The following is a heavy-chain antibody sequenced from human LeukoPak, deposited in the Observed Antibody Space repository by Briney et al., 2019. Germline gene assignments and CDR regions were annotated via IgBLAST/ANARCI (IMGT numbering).Heavy chain of an antibody. CDR2: IYFSGTT. V-gene: IGHV4-39*07. Sequence: SETLSLTCTVSGGSISSRSHYWAWIRQPPGKGLEWVGTIYFSGTTYYNPSLKSRVTISVDTSKSQFSLKLSSVTAADTAVYYCCGVVITSGAEYFQHWGQGTLVTVSS. J-gene: IGHJ1*01. D-gene: IGHD3-3*01. CDR3: CGVVITSGAEYFQH. CDR1: GGSISSRSHY.